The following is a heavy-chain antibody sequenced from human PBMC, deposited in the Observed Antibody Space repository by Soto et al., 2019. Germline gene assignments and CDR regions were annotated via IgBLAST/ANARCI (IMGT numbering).Heavy chain of an antibody. CDR2: ISGSGGST. Sequence: GGSLRLSCAASGFTFSSYAMSWVRQAPGKGLEWVSAISGSGGSTYYADSVKGRFTISRDNSKNTLYLQMNSLRAEDTAVYYCAKDIWSGYYLRASPNWSDPWGQGTLVTVSS. D-gene: IGHD3-3*01. CDR3: AKDIWSGYYLRASPNWSDP. J-gene: IGHJ5*02. V-gene: IGHV3-23*01. CDR1: GFTFSSYA.